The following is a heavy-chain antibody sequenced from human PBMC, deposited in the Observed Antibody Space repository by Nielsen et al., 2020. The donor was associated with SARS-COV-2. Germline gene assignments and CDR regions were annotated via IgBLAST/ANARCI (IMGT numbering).Heavy chain of an antibody. V-gene: IGHV3-11*04. D-gene: IGHD6-19*01. Sequence: SDSVKGRFTISRDSARSSIYLQMNSLRAEDTAVYYCASSGWLDYWGQGTLVTVSS. J-gene: IGHJ4*02. CDR3: ASSGWLDY.